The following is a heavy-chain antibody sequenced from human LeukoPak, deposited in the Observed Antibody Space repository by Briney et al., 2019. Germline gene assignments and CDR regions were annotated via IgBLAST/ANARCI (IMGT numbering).Heavy chain of an antibody. CDR1: GYTFTGYY. CDR3: ARRTSGTKYSSSWYYDY. J-gene: IGHJ4*02. Sequence: GASVKVSCKASGYTFTGYYMHWVRQAPGQGLEWMGIINPSGGSTSYAQKFQGRVTMTRDTSTSTVYMELSSLRSEDTAVYYCARRTSGTKYSSSWYYDYWGQGTLVTVSS. V-gene: IGHV1-46*01. CDR2: INPSGGST. D-gene: IGHD6-13*01.